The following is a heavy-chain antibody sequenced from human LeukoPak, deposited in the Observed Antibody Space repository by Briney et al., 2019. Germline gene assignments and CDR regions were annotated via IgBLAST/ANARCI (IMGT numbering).Heavy chain of an antibody. D-gene: IGHD3-22*01. CDR2: ISGSGGST. CDR3: AKDLDGYYDSSGYSYYFDY. CDR1: GFTFSSYA. J-gene: IGHJ4*02. V-gene: IGHV3-23*01. Sequence: PGGSLRLSCAASGFTFSSYAMSWVPQAPGKGLDWVSAISGSGGSTYYADSVKRRVTISRDNSKNTMYLQMNSLRAEDTGVYYCAKDLDGYYDSSGYSYYFDYWGQGTLVTVSS.